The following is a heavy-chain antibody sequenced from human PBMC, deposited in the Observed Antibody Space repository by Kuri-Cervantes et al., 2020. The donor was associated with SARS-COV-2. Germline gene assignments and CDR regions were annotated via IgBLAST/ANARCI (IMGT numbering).Heavy chain of an antibody. CDR1: GFTFDDYG. Sequence: GESLKISCAASGFTFDDYGMSWVRQAPGKGLEWVSSISSSSSYIYYVDSVKGRFTISRDNAKNSLYLQMNSLRAEDTAVYYCARDVAAGRAYYYYMDVWGKGTTVTVSS. V-gene: IGHV3-21*01. J-gene: IGHJ6*03. D-gene: IGHD6-13*01. CDR3: ARDVAAGRAYYYYMDV. CDR2: ISSSSSYI.